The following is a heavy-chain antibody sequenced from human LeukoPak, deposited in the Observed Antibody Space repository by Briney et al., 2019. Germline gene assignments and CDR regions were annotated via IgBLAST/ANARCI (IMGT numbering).Heavy chain of an antibody. J-gene: IGHJ4*02. D-gene: IGHD3-10*01. Sequence: GGSLRLSCAASGFTFTSYWMHWVRQAPGKGLVWVSRINSDGTGTNYADSVKGRFTISRDNAKNTLYLQMNSLRAEDTAVYYCARDNASGSYDGSFLDSWGQGTLVTVSS. CDR2: INSDGTGT. V-gene: IGHV3-74*01. CDR3: ARDNASGSYDGSFLDS. CDR1: GFTFTSYW.